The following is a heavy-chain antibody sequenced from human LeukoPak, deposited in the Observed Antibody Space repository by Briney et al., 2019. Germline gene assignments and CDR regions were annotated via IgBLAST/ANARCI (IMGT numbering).Heavy chain of an antibody. CDR3: ARDLSGSYEYYYYYMDV. D-gene: IGHD1-26*01. J-gene: IGHJ6*03. V-gene: IGHV4-59*11. Sequence: SETLSLTCTVSGGSISSHYWSWIRQPPGKGLEWIGYIYYSGNTNYNPSLKSRVTISVDTSKNQFSLKLSSVTAADTAVYYCARDLSGSYEYYYYYMDVWGKGTRSPSP. CDR2: IYYSGNT. CDR1: GGSISSHY.